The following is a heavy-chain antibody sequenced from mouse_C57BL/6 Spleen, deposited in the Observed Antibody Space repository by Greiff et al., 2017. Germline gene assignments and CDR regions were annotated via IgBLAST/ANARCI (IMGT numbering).Heavy chain of an antibody. Sequence: DVMLVESGGGLVKPGGSLKLSCAASGFTFSSYAMSWVRQTPEKRLEWVATISDGGSYTYYPDNVKGRFTISRDNAKNNLYLQMSQLKSEDTAMYYCARDRIYYYGSSWNAMDYWGQGTSVTVSS. CDR3: ARDRIYYYGSSWNAMDY. V-gene: IGHV5-4*01. J-gene: IGHJ4*01. CDR1: GFTFSSYA. CDR2: ISDGGSYT. D-gene: IGHD1-1*01.